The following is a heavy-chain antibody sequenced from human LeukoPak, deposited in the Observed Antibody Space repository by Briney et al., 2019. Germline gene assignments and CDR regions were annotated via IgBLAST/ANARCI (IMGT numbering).Heavy chain of an antibody. Sequence: GGSPRLSCAASGFTFSGYPMHWVRQAPGKGLEYLSGISANGGSTYYANSVKGRFTISRDNSKNTLYLQMGSLRPEDTALYYCARSVAPDYYDSSAYYSNLKFNWIDPWGQGSLVTVSS. V-gene: IGHV3-64*01. J-gene: IGHJ5*02. CDR3: ARSVAPDYYDSSAYYSNLKFNWIDP. CDR2: ISANGGST. D-gene: IGHD3-22*01. CDR1: GFTFSGYP.